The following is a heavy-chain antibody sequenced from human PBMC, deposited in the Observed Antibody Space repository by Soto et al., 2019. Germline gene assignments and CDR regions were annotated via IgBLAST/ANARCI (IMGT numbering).Heavy chain of an antibody. D-gene: IGHD4-17*01. CDR2: IKQDGSEK. J-gene: IGHJ6*03. V-gene: IGHV3-7*01. CDR1: GFTFSSYW. Sequence: EVQLVESGGGLVQPGGSLRLSCAASGFTFSSYWMSWVRQAPGKGLEWVANIKQDGSEKYYVDSVKGRFTISRDNAKNSLYLQMNSLRAEDTAVYYCARDIAADYGPRYYYYYYMDVWGKGTTVTVSS. CDR3: ARDIAADYGPRYYYYYYMDV.